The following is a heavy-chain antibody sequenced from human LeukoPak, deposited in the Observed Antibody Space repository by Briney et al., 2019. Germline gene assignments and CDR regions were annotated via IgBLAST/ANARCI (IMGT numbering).Heavy chain of an antibody. J-gene: IGHJ4*02. Sequence: PGGSLRLSCAASGFTFSSHGMNWVRQAPGKGLEWVSGIIPSGHTTYYADSVRGRFTISRDNSRNTVYLHMNSLRAEDTAVYYCAKDDRWLQFCCWGQGTLVTVSA. CDR1: GFTFSSHG. D-gene: IGHD5-24*01. V-gene: IGHV3-23*01. CDR3: AKDDRWLQFCC. CDR2: IIPSGHTT.